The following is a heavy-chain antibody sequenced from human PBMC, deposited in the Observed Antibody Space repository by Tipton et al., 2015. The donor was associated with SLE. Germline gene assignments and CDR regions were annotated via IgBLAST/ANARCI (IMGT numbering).Heavy chain of an antibody. Sequence: TLSLTCTVSGGSISSYYWSWIRQPPGKGLEWIGYIYSSGITNYNPSLESRVTISVDTPKNQVSLKLSSVTAADTAVYYCARQGFLEWSNYYYHGLDVWGQGTTVTVSS. D-gene: IGHD3-3*01. CDR2: IYSSGIT. J-gene: IGHJ6*02. V-gene: IGHV4-59*08. CDR1: GGSISSYY. CDR3: ARQGFLEWSNYYYHGLDV.